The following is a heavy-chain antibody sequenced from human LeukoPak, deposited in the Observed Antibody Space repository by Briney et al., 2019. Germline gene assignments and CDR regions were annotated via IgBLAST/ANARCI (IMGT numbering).Heavy chain of an antibody. CDR2: IWYDGSNE. D-gene: IGHD2-15*01. J-gene: IGHJ5*02. CDR3: AKEGCSGGSCYDRRMFRFDP. V-gene: IGHV3-33*06. Sequence: GGSLRLSCAASGFTFSSYGMHWVRQAPGKGLEWVAVIWYDGSNEYYADSVKGRFTISRDNSKNTLYLQMNSLRAEDTAVYYCAKEGCSGGSCYDRRMFRFDPWGQGTLVTVSS. CDR1: GFTFSSYG.